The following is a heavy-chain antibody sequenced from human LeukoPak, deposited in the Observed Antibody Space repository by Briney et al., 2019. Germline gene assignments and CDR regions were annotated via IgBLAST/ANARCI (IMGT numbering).Heavy chain of an antibody. J-gene: IGHJ3*02. D-gene: IGHD2-2*01. V-gene: IGHV4-59*01. CDR3: ASRHCSSTSCHADAFDI. CDR1: GGSISSYY. CDR2: IYYSGST. Sequence: SETLSLTCTVSGGSISSYYWSWIRQPPGRGLEWIGYIYYSGSTNYNPSLKSRVTISVDTSKNQFSLKLSSVTAADTAVYYCASRHCSSTSCHADAFDIWGQGTMVTVSS.